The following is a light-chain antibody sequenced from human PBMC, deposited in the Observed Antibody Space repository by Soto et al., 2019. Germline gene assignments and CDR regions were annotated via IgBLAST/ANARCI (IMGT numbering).Light chain of an antibody. CDR1: SSDVGSYNR. CDR3: SSYTSSGTWV. J-gene: IGLJ3*02. Sequence: QSALTQPPSVSGSPGQSVTISCTGTSSDVGSYNRVSWYQQPPGTAPKLMICQVSNRPSGVPDRFSGSKSGNQASLTISGLQAEDEADYYCSSYTSSGTWVFGGGTKLTVL. CDR2: QVS. V-gene: IGLV2-18*02.